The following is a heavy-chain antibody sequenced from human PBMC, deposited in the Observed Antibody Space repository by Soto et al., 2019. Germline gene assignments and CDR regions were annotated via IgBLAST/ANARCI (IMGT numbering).Heavy chain of an antibody. V-gene: IGHV1-46*01. J-gene: IGHJ4*02. CDR3: ARAPGGYGDY. CDR2: INPSGGST. D-gene: IGHD5-12*01. CDR1: GYTFTSYY. Sequence: ASVKVSCKASGYTFTSYYMHWVRQAPGQGLEWMRIINPSGGSTSYAQKFQGGVTMTRDTSTSTVYMELSSLRSEDTAVYYCARAPGGYGDYWGQGTLVTVSS.